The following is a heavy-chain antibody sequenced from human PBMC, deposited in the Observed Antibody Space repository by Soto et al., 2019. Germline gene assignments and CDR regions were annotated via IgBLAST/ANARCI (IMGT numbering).Heavy chain of an antibody. CDR3: AKAGSGWWYYYDH. V-gene: IGHV3-23*01. CDR1: GFAFSDYA. J-gene: IGHJ4*02. D-gene: IGHD6-19*01. Sequence: PGGSLRLSCAASGFAFSDYAMSWVRQAPGKGLEWVSPISTSGTGTFYADSVRGRFTISRDNSKNTLYLQMNSLRAEDTAVYYCAKAGSGWWYYYDHWGQGTLVTVSS. CDR2: ISTSGTGT.